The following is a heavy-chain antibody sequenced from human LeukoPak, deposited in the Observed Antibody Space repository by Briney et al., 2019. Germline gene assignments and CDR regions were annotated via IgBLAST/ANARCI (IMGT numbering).Heavy chain of an antibody. CDR2: IYYSGGA. Sequence: PSETLSLTCTVSGGSISGGDYYWSWIRQPPGKGLEWIGYIYYSGGAYYNPSLKSRVAISVDTSKNQFSLKLSSVTAADTAVYYCAILNRYYYDSSGYYRGSNWFDPWGQGTLVTVSS. V-gene: IGHV4-30-4*08. CDR3: AILNRYYYDSSGYYRGSNWFDP. D-gene: IGHD3-22*01. CDR1: GGSISGGDYY. J-gene: IGHJ5*02.